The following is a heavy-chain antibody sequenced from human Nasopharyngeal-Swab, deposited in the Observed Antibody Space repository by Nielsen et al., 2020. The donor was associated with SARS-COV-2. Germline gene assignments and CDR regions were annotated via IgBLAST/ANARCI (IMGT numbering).Heavy chain of an antibody. CDR2: INHSGST. D-gene: IGHD2-2*01. CDR3: ARAHSEVVPAVLGLQFFYYYYMDV. J-gene: IGHJ6*03. Sequence: SETLSLTCAVSGGSISSGGYSWSWIRQPPGKGLEWIGEINHSGSTNYNPSLTSRVTISVDTSKNQFSLKLSSVTAADTAVYYCARAHSEVVPAVLGLQFFYYYYMDVWGKGTTVTVSS. CDR1: GGSISSGGYS. V-gene: IGHV4-34*01.